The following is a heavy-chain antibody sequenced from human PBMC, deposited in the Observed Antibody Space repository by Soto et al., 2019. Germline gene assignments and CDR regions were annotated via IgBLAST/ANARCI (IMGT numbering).Heavy chain of an antibody. CDR1: GFTFSSYE. J-gene: IGHJ4*02. CDR2: ISSSGSTI. Sequence: GGSLRLSCAASGFTFSSYEMNWVRQAPGKGLEWVSYISSSGSTIYYADSVKGRFTISRDNAKNPLYLQMNSLRAEDTAVYYCARDHGYCSSTSCAGDYWGQGTLVTVSS. D-gene: IGHD2-2*01. V-gene: IGHV3-48*03. CDR3: ARDHGYCSSTSCAGDY.